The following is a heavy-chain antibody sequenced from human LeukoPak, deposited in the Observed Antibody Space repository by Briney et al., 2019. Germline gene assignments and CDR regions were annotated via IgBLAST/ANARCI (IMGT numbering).Heavy chain of an antibody. V-gene: IGHV4-59*01. CDR1: GGSISSYY. Sequence: SETLSLTCTVSGGSISSYYWSWIRPPPGKGLEWIGYIYYSGSTNYNPSLKSRVTISVDTSKNQFSLKLSSVTAADTAVYYCARVRSSSSWALFDYWGQGTMVTVSS. CDR2: IYYSGST. CDR3: ARVRSSSSWALFDY. J-gene: IGHJ4*02. D-gene: IGHD6-13*01.